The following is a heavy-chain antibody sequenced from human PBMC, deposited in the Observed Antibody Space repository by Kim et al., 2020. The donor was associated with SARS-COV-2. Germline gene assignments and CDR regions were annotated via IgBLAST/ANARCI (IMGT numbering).Heavy chain of an antibody. CDR1: GASINSGTYY. V-gene: IGHV4-39*01. Sequence: SETLSLTCTVSGASINSGTYYWGWIRQPPGKGLEWIGNIFYSGTTYYNSSLKSRVTISVDTSKNQFSLKLSSVTAADTAVYFCAWVPWPFYDTRGYSGNFDDWGQGTLLTVSS. J-gene: IGHJ4*02. D-gene: IGHD3-22*01. CDR3: AWVPWPFYDTRGYSGNFDD. CDR2: IFYSGTT.